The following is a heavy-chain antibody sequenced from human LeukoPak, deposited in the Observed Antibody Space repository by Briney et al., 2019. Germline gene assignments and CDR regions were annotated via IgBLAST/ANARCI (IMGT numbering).Heavy chain of an antibody. J-gene: IGHJ3*01. CDR1: GFTFNIYG. Sequence: PGGSLRLSCAASGFTFNIYGLHWVRQAPGKGLEWTSYIRDGGGATYFSDSVKGRFSISRDDANHTLYLQMRRLRDEDTAVYYCVRGRSGSGRYAFEVWGQGTMVTVSS. CDR2: IRDGGGAT. CDR3: VRGRSGSGRYAFEV. D-gene: IGHD3-10*01. V-gene: IGHV3-48*02.